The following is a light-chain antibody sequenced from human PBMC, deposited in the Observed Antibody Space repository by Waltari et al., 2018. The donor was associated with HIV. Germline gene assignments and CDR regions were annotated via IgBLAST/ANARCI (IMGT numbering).Light chain of an antibody. CDR3: CSYAGSSTVV. V-gene: IGLV2-23*02. CDR1: SSDVGDYNY. CDR2: DVT. Sequence: QSALTQPASVSGSPGQSITISCTGTSSDVGDYNYVSWYQQHPGKAPKLMIYDVTKRPAVVSNRFSGYKSGNTASLTISGLQAEDEADYYCCSYAGSSTVVFGGGTKLTVL. J-gene: IGLJ2*01.